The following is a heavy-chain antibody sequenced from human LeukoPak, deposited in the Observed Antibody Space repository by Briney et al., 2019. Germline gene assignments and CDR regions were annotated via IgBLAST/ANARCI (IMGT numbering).Heavy chain of an antibody. CDR3: AKAGFLEWFPTNYYFDY. CDR2: ISGSGGST. D-gene: IGHD3-3*01. V-gene: IGHV3-23*01. CDR1: GFTFSSYA. Sequence: PGGSLRLSCAASGFTFSSYAMSWVRQAPGKGLEWVSAISGSGGSTYYADSVKGRFTISRDNSKNTLYLQMNSLRAEDTAVYYCAKAGFLEWFPTNYYFDYWGQGTLVTVSS. J-gene: IGHJ4*02.